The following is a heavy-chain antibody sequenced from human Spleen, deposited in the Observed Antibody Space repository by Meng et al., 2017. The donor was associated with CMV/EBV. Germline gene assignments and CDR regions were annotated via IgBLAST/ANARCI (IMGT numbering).Heavy chain of an antibody. J-gene: IGHJ6*02. D-gene: IGHD3-22*01. Sequence: GGSLRLSCAASGFTFSSYWMHWVRQAPGKGLVWVSRINSDGSSTSYADSVKGRFTISRDNSKNTLYLQMNSLRAEDTAVYYCARDYYYDSSGYYSRSYYYYGMDVWGQGTTVTVSS. V-gene: IGHV3-74*01. CDR3: ARDYYYDSSGYYSRSYYYYGMDV. CDR1: GFTFSSYW. CDR2: INSDGSST.